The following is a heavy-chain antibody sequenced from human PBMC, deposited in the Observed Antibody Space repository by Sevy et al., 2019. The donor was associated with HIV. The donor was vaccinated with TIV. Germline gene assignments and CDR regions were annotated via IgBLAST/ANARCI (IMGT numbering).Heavy chain of an antibody. CDR2: IYSAHST. V-gene: IGHV3-53*01. CDR3: ARGKLDYGDYYYFDY. Sequence: GGSLRLSCAASGFTVSTKYMSWVRQAPGKGLEWVSVIYSAHSTYYTDSVKGRFTTSRDNSKNTLYLQMNSLRAEDMAVYYCARGKLDYGDYYYFDYWGQGTLVTVSS. CDR1: GFTVSTKY. J-gene: IGHJ4*02. D-gene: IGHD4-17*01.